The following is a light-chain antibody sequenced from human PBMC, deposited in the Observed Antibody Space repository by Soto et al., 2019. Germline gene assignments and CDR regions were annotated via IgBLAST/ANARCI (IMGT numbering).Light chain of an antibody. Sequence: DIQMTQSPSSLSASVGDRVTITCRASQTISDYLTWYQQRPGKAPRLLIYAASTLESGVPSRFSGSGSGTDSTLTISSLQPEDFATYYCQQSYTTPQTFGQGTKVDIK. CDR3: QQSYTTPQT. CDR2: AAS. V-gene: IGKV1-39*01. CDR1: QTISDY. J-gene: IGKJ1*01.